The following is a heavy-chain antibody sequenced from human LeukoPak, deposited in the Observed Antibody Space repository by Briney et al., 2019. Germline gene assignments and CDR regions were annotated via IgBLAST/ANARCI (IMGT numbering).Heavy chain of an antibody. J-gene: IGHJ3*02. D-gene: IGHD6-19*01. CDR2: IYYSGNT. CDR3: ARALSSGWSGGVFDI. CDR1: GDSISTSNSY. Sequence: SETLSLTCTVSGDSISTSNSYWGWIRQPPGKGLEWIGSIYYSGNTYYNASLKSRVTISVDTSKNQFSLKLSSVTAADTAVYYCARALSSGWSGGVFDIWGQGTMVTVSS. V-gene: IGHV4-39*07.